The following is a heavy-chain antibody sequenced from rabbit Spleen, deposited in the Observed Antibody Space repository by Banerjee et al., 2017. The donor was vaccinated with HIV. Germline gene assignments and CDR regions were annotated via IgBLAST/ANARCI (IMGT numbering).Heavy chain of an antibody. V-gene: IGHV1S45*01. CDR2: IEPIFGNT. D-gene: IGHD4-1*01. CDR1: GFSFSNSYW. CDR3: ARDLAGVIGWNFYL. J-gene: IGHJ4*01. Sequence: EESGGDLVKPEGSLTLTCTASGFSFSNSYWICWVRQAPGKGLEWIGYIEPIFGNTYYANWVNGRLTISSHNAQNTLYLQLSSLTAADTATYFCARDLAGVIGWNFYLWGQGTLVTVS.